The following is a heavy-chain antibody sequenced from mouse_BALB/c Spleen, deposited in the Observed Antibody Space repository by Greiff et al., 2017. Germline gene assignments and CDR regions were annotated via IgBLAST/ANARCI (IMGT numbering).Heavy chain of an antibody. CDR1: GYTFTSYW. Sequence: VKLMESGAELAKPGASVKMSCKASGYTFTSYWMHWVKQRPGQGLEWIGYINPSTGYTEYNQKFKDKATLTADKSSSTAYMQLSSLTSEDSAVYYCARSMITTRYWYIDVWGAGTTVTVSA. V-gene: IGHV1-7*01. CDR2: INPSTGYT. CDR3: ARSMITTRYWYIDV. J-gene: IGHJ1*01. D-gene: IGHD2-4*01.